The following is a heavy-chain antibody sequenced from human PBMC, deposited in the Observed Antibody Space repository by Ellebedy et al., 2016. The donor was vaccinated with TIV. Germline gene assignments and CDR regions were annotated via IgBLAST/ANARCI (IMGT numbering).Heavy chain of an antibody. V-gene: IGHV3-23*01. CDR2: ITESGGNT. J-gene: IGHJ3*01. CDR1: GLTFSSHA. Sequence: GESLKISCAASGLTFSSHAMSWVRQAPGKGLEWVSSITESGGNTYYADSGKGRFTISRDNSKDTLYLQMNSLRAEDTAIYYCARDPVGVGPAFDVWGQGTMVTVSS. CDR3: ARDPVGVGPAFDV. D-gene: IGHD4-23*01.